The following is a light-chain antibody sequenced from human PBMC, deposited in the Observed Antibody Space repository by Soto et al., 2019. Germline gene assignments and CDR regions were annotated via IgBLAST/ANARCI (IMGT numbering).Light chain of an antibody. Sequence: EIVLTQSPGTLSLSPGERATLSCRASLSVSSTYLAWYQQKLGQAPRLLIYGASSRATGIPDRFSGGGSGTDFTLTINRLEPEDFAVYYCQQYGTSPFTFGPGTKVDIK. V-gene: IGKV3-20*01. CDR3: QQYGTSPFT. J-gene: IGKJ3*01. CDR1: LSVSSTY. CDR2: GAS.